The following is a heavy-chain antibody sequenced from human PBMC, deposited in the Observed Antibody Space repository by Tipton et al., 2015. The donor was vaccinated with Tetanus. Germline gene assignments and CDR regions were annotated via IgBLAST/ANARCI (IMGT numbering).Heavy chain of an antibody. CDR3: ASGSSIRHGLDV. J-gene: IGHJ6*02. CDR2: TYYKSRWST. D-gene: IGHD2-2*01. CDR1: GDSVSSNSAV. Sequence: GLVKPSQTLSLTCAISGDSVSSNSAVWNWIRQSPSRGLEWLGRTYYKSRWSTNYAVSVKSRITINPDTSKNQFSLQLTSMTPEDAAVYYCASGSSIRHGLDVWGHGTSVTVSS. V-gene: IGHV6-1*01.